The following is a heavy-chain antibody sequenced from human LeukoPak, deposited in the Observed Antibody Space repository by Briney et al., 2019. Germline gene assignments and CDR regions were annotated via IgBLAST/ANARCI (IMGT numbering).Heavy chain of an antibody. J-gene: IGHJ6*03. Sequence: SETLSLTCTVSGGSISSYYWIWIRQPPGKGLEWIGYIYTSGSTNYNPSLKSRVTISVDTSKNQFSLKLSSVTAADTAVYYCARLAVAGTGGYYMDVWGKGTTVTVSS. CDR2: IYTSGST. D-gene: IGHD6-19*01. V-gene: IGHV4-4*09. CDR3: ARLAVAGTGGYYMDV. CDR1: GGSISSYY.